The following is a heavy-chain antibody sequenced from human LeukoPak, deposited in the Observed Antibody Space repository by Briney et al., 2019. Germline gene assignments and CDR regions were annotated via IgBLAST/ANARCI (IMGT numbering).Heavy chain of an antibody. D-gene: IGHD3-10*01. V-gene: IGHV4-31*03. Sequence: SETLSLTCTVSGGFISSGGYYWNWVRQHPGMDLEWIGYIYYTGSTYYNPSLNSRVTISVDTSKNQLSLKLSSVTAADTAVYYCVRCHGSGTTPLNWGQGTLVTVSS. CDR3: VRCHGSGTTPLN. CDR2: IYYTGST. CDR1: GGFISSGGYY. J-gene: IGHJ4*02.